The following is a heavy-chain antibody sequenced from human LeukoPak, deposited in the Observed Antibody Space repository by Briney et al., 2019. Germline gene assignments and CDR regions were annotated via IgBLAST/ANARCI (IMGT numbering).Heavy chain of an antibody. D-gene: IGHD6-19*01. CDR2: ISSSSSYI. CDR1: GFTFSSYS. Sequence: SGGSLRLSCAASGFTFSSYSMNWVRQAPGKGLEWVSSISSSSSYIYYADSVKGRFAISRDNAKNSLYLQMNSLRAEDTAVYYCASEQPPHSSGWSRGAFDIWGQGTMVTVSS. V-gene: IGHV3-21*01. CDR3: ASEQPPHSSGWSRGAFDI. J-gene: IGHJ3*02.